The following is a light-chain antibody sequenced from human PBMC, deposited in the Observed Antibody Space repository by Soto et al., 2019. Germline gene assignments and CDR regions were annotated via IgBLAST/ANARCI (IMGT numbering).Light chain of an antibody. V-gene: IGLV2-8*01. J-gene: IGLJ3*02. Sequence: QSALTQPPSASGSPGQSVTISCTGTSSDVGGHNYVSWYQQRPGKAPKLIIYEVTQRPSGVSDRFSGSKSGNTATLTVSGLQAEDEADYHCAAWDDSLNGHWVFGGGTQLTVL. CDR1: SSDVGGHNY. CDR3: AAWDDSLNGHWV. CDR2: EVT.